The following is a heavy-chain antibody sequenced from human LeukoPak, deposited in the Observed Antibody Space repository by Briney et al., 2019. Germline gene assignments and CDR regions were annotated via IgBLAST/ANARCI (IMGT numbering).Heavy chain of an antibody. CDR1: GGSISSSSYY. CDR2: IYYSGST. V-gene: IGHV4-39*07. CDR3: AREGYCSSTSCYLASRYYYYYMDV. Sequence: SETLSLTCTVSGGSISSSSYYWGWIRQPPGKGLEWIGSIYYSGSTNYNPSLKSRVTISVDTSKNQFSLKLSSVTAADTAVYYCAREGYCSSTSCYLASRYYYYYMDVWGKGTTVTVSS. J-gene: IGHJ6*03. D-gene: IGHD2-2*01.